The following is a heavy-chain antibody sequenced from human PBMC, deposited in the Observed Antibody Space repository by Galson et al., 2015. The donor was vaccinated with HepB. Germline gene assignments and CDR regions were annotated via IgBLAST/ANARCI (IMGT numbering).Heavy chain of an antibody. CDR2: IKEDGSEK. CDR1: GFTFSSYW. J-gene: IGHJ6*02. CDR3: AREHGEVTAMVNDNYYYYGMDV. V-gene: IGHV3-7*01. Sequence: SLRLSCAASGFTFSSYWMSWVRQAPGKGLEWVANIKEDGSEKYYVDSVKGRFTISRDNAKNSLWLQMNSLRAEDTAVYFCAREHGEVTAMVNDNYYYYGMDVWGQGTTVTVSS. D-gene: IGHD5-18*01.